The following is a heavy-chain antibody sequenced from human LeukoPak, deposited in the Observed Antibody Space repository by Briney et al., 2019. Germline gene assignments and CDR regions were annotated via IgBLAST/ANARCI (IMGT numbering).Heavy chain of an antibody. CDR3: AAVRGGGSYSVY. CDR1: GFTFTSSA. D-gene: IGHD1-26*01. V-gene: IGHV1-58*01. J-gene: IGHJ4*02. CDR2: IVVGSGNT. Sequence: SVKVSCKASGFTFTSSAVQWMRQARGQRLEWIGWIVVGSGNTNYAQKFQERVTITRDMSTSTAYMELSSLRSEDTAVYYCAAVRGGGSYSVYWGQGTLVTVSS.